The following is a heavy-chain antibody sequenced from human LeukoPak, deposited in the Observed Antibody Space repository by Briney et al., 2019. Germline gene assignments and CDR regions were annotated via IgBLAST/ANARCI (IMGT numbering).Heavy chain of an antibody. CDR3: AKEIGRLGVPLYDY. V-gene: IGHV3-23*01. CDR2: ISDNGGGP. J-gene: IGHJ4*02. Sequence: GGSLRPSCVVSGFIFRDYAMSWVRQAPGEGLEWVAGISDNGGGPYYADSLKGRFTISRDNSRNILYLQMNSLRAEDTAVYYCAKEIGRLGVPLYDYWGRGTLVTASS. D-gene: IGHD3/OR15-3a*01. CDR1: GFIFRDYA.